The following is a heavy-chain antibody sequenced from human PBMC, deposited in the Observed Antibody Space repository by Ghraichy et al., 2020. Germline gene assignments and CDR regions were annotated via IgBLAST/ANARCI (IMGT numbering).Heavy chain of an antibody. V-gene: IGHV4-31*03. Sequence: SQTLSLTCSVSGGSISSGGYYWSWIRQHPGKGLEWIADIYSSGSTYYNSSLKSRVTISVDTSKNQFSLNLSTVTAADSAVYYCASRRGWMQDWGQGPLVTVSS. D-gene: IGHD5-12*01. CDR3: ASRRGWMQD. CDR2: IYSSGST. J-gene: IGHJ1*01. CDR1: GGSISSGGYY.